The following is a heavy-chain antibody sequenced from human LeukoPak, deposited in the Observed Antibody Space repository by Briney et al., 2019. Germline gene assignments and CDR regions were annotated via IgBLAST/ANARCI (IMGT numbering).Heavy chain of an antibody. D-gene: IGHD5-18*01. CDR2: IYYSGST. Sequence: PSETLSLTCTVSGGSISSSSYYWGWIRQPPGKGLEWIGSIYYSGSTYYNPSLKSRVTISVDTSKNQFSLKLSSVTAADTAVYYCARVVGSYGYGRAGYYFGYWGQGTLVTVSS. CDR1: GGSISSSSYY. V-gene: IGHV4-39*07. CDR3: ARVVGSYGYGRAGYYFGY. J-gene: IGHJ4*02.